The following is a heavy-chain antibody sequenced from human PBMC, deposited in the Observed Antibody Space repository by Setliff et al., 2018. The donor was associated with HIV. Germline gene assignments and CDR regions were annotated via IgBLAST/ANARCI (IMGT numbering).Heavy chain of an antibody. CDR1: GYTFTSYD. CDR3: ARDREAEGDAFDI. J-gene: IGHJ3*02. V-gene: IGHV1-69*13. CDR2: MSPNSGTA. Sequence: SVKVSCKASGYTFTSYDINWVRQATGQGLEWMGWMSPNSGTANYAQKFQGRVTITADESTNTAYMELSSLRSEDTAVYYCARDREAEGDAFDIWGQGTMVTVSS. D-gene: IGHD3-10*01.